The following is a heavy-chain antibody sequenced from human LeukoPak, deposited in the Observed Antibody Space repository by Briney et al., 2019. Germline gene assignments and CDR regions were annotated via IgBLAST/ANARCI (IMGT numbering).Heavy chain of an antibody. CDR2: INPSGGST. D-gene: IGHD5-12*01. CDR3: ASSGGYNPPFDY. CDR1: GGTFSSYA. V-gene: IGHV1-46*03. Sequence: GASVKVSCKASGGTFSSYAISWVRQAPGQGLEWMGIINPSGGSTSYAQKFQGRVTMTRDTSTSTVYMELSSLRSEDTAVYYCASSGGYNPPFDYWGQGTLVTVSS. J-gene: IGHJ4*02.